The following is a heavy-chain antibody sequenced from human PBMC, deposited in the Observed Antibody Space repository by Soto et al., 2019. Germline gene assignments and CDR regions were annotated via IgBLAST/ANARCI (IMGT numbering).Heavy chain of an antibody. J-gene: IGHJ4*02. Sequence: QVQPVQSGAEVENPGASVKVSCKASGYTFSNFGINWVRQAPGQGLEWMGWITPYNGNANYAQKYQDRLTVTTDTSTNTAYLELRSLRSDDTAVYFCARARMYSGAYHDYWGQGTLVTVSS. CDR2: ITPYNGNA. D-gene: IGHD1-26*01. CDR3: ARARMYSGAYHDY. V-gene: IGHV1-18*04. CDR1: GYTFSNFG.